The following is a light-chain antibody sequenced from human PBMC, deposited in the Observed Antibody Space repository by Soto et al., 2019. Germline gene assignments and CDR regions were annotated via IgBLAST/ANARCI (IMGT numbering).Light chain of an antibody. CDR1: QSVTNRY. CDR3: QQYSSLPHT. CDR2: GIS. Sequence: SVLTQSPGTLSLSPGERATLYCRASQSVTNRYFAWYQQRPGQAPRLLIYGISNRATGIPDRFSGSGSGTDFTLTISRLEPEDFVVYYCQQYSSLPHTFGQGTKLEVK. J-gene: IGKJ2*01. V-gene: IGKV3-20*01.